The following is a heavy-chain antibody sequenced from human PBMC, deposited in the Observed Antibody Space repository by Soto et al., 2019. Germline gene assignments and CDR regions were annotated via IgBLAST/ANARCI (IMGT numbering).Heavy chain of an antibody. Sequence: DVQLVEAGGCLIQPGESLRRSFAAFGLNISGKKYVPWVRQAPGKGLEWVSALYDVDGSFYADSVTGRFTTSSDSSKTSVYLKMNDLRPDDTAGYGCATWHERERAFDVWGQGTTVTISS. CDR3: ATWHERERAFDV. CDR2: LYDVDGS. J-gene: IGHJ3*01. D-gene: IGHD1-1*01. V-gene: IGHV3-53*01. CDR1: GLNISGKKY.